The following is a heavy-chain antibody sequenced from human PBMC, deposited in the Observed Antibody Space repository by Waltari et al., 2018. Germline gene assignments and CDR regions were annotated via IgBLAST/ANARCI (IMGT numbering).Heavy chain of an antibody. CDR3: AFRIAAREEGETLSPYFDY. CDR1: GGTFSSYA. J-gene: IGHJ4*02. CDR2: IIPILGIA. D-gene: IGHD6-6*01. V-gene: IGHV1-69*04. Sequence: QVQLVQSGAEVKKPGSSVKVSCKASGGTFSSYAISWVRQAPGQGLEWMGGIIPILGIANDAQKFQGRVTITADESTSTAYMELSSLRSEDTAVYYCAFRIAAREEGETLSPYFDYWGQGTLVTVSS.